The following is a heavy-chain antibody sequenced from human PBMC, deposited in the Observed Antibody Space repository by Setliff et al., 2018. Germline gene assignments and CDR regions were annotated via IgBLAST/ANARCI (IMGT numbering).Heavy chain of an antibody. J-gene: IGHJ6*03. CDR3: ARMSGFQYMDV. D-gene: IGHD3-3*01. CDR2: IYTSWST. Sequence: KPSETLSLTCTVSGGSLSSYYWAWIRQPAGKGLEWIGQIYTSWSTNYNHSLKSRVTISLDKSNNQFSLSLSSVTAADTAVYYCARMSGFQYMDVWGKGTTVTVSS. CDR1: GGSLSSYY. V-gene: IGHV4-4*07.